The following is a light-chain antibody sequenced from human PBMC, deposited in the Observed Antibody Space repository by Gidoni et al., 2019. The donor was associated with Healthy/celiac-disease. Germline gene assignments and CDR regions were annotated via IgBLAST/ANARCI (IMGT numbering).Light chain of an antibody. V-gene: IGLV1-51*01. CDR3: GTWDSSLSAVV. Sequence: QSVFTQPPSVSSAPGQKVTISFSGSSSNIRNNYVSWYQQLPGTAPKLLIYENNKRPSGIPDRFSGSKSGTSATLGITGLQTGDEADYDCGTWDSSLSAVVFGGGTKLTVL. CDR1: SSNIRNNY. J-gene: IGLJ2*01. CDR2: ENN.